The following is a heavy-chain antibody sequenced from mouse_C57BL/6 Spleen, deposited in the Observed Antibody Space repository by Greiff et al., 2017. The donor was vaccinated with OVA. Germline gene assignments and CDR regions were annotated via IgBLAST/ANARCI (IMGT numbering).Heavy chain of an antibody. CDR1: GYTFTDYY. V-gene: IGHV1-76*01. Sequence: QVQLKESGAELVRPGASVKLSCKASGYTFTDYYINWVKQRPGQGLEWIARIYPGSGNTYYNEKFKGKATLTAEKSSSTAYMQLSSLTSEDSAVYFCARRSTVDYFDYWGQGTTLTVSS. CDR2: IYPGSGNT. CDR3: ARRSTVDYFDY. D-gene: IGHD1-1*01. J-gene: IGHJ2*01.